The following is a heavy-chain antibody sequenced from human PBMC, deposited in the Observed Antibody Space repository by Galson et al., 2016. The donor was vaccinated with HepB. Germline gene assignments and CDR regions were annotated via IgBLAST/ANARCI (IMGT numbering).Heavy chain of an antibody. CDR1: GFTFTSYV. Sequence: SLRLSCAASGFTFTSYVMHWVRQAPGKGLEWVAVMWTDGSKKYYADSVRGRFTISRDNSNNTVFLHMDSLRVEDTAVYYCAREMPIREYYYYGMDVWGQGTTVTVS. CDR3: AREMPIREYYYYGMDV. CDR2: MWTDGSKK. V-gene: IGHV3-33*01. D-gene: IGHD3-16*01. J-gene: IGHJ6*02.